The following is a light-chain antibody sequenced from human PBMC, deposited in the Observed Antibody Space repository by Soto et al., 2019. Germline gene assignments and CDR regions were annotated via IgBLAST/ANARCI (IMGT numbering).Light chain of an antibody. CDR2: AAY. CDR3: QQSYSTPVT. J-gene: IGKJ1*01. Sequence: DIPMTQSPSSLSASVGDRVTITCRASQSISSYLTWYQQKPGKAPKLLIYAAYSLQSGVPSRFSGRGSGTAFTLASNSLQPEDFESYYCQQSYSTPVTFGQGTKVEIK. V-gene: IGKV1-39*01. CDR1: QSISSY.